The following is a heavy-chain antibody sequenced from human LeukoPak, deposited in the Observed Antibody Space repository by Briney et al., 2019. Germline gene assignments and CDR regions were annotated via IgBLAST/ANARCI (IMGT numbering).Heavy chain of an antibody. D-gene: IGHD3-10*01. CDR3: ARDRYYGSGSYRSLDY. CDR1: GFTFSNYA. CDR2: ISGSGGST. V-gene: IGHV3-23*01. J-gene: IGHJ4*02. Sequence: GGSLRLSCAASGFTFSNYAMIWVRQAQGKGLEWVSGISGSGGSTYYADSVKGRFTISRDNSKNTLYLQMNSLRAEDTAVYYCARDRYYGSGSYRSLDYWGQGTLVTVSS.